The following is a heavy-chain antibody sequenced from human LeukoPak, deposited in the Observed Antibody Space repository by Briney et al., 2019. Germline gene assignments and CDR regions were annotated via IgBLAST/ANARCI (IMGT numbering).Heavy chain of an antibody. CDR1: GDSITKYY. J-gene: IGHJ4*02. CDR3: TSESKGTLYDSTAAFGN. V-gene: IGHV4-59*01. CDR2: SHSNGDT. Sequence: KSSETLSLTCSVSGDSITKYYWSWVRQPPGKGLGWIAYSHSNGDTNYNPSLKSRVPISVDTSNKEISLNLRSVTDADTAIYYCTSESKGTLYDSTAAFGNWGQGALVTVSS. D-gene: IGHD2/OR15-2a*01.